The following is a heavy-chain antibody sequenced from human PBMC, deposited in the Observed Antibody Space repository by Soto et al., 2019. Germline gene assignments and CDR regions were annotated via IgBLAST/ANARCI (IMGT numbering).Heavy chain of an antibody. CDR1: GFTFSTYS. Sequence: EAQLLESGGALVQPGGPLRLSCAASGFTFSTYSMTWVRQAPGKGLEWVLTIRASGGSAHYADSVRGRFTISKDNSENALFLQMNSLRAEDTAVYYCARVKAQILSSGWYGGDDIWGQGTVVTVSS. D-gene: IGHD6-19*01. CDR2: IRASGGSA. V-gene: IGHV3-23*01. CDR3: ARVKAQILSSGWYGGDDI. J-gene: IGHJ3*02.